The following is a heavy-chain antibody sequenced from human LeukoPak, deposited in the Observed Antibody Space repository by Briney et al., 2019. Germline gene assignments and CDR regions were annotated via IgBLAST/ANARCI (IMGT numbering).Heavy chain of an antibody. CDR3: ARGLENYLRITIFGVVVQQNWFDP. Sequence: ASVKVSCKASGYTFTSYDINWVRQATGQGLEWMGWMNPNSGNTGYAQKFQGRVTITRNTSIITAYMELSSLRSEDTAVYYCARGLENYLRITIFGVVVQQNWFDPWGQGTLVTVSS. CDR2: MNPNSGNT. CDR1: GYTFTSYD. D-gene: IGHD3-3*01. J-gene: IGHJ5*02. V-gene: IGHV1-8*03.